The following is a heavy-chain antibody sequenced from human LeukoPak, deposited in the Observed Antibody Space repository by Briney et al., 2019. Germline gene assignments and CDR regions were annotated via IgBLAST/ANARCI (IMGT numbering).Heavy chain of an antibody. CDR3: PRDRVGSGWPRPWYFEF. CDR1: GYTFTGDY. D-gene: IGHD6-19*01. Sequence: ASVKVSCKPSGYTFTGDYLHWVRQAPGQGLEWMGWINPNTGATIYAEKFQGRVTMTRETSIDTAYMEMRSLRSDDTAVYYCPRDRVGSGWPRPWYFEFWGQGTLITVSS. J-gene: IGHJ4*02. V-gene: IGHV1-2*02. CDR2: INPNTGAT.